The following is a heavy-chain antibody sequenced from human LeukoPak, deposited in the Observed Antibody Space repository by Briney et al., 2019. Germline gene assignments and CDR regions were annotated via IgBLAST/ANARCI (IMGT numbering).Heavy chain of an antibody. Sequence: PGGSLRLSCAASGFTVSSNYMSWVRQAPGKGLEWVSVIYSGGSTYYADSVKGRFTISRDNSKNTLYLQMNSLRAADTAVYYCARVKESSFDYWGQGTLVTVSS. CDR1: GFTVSSNY. V-gene: IGHV3-53*01. D-gene: IGHD3-10*01. J-gene: IGHJ4*02. CDR3: ARVKESSFDY. CDR2: IYSGGST.